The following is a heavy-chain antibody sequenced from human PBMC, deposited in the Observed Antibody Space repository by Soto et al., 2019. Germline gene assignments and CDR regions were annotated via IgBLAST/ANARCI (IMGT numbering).Heavy chain of an antibody. CDR1: GFTFGDFG. V-gene: IGHV3-49*03. CDR2: IRSKGYGGTT. CDR3: ASLTSWSQEYYYGMDV. D-gene: IGHD2-2*01. Sequence: SLRLSCTGSGFTFGDFGKSWFRQAPGKGLEWLSFIRSKGYGGTTESAASVRGRFITSRDDSKSIAYLQMNSLKTEDTAVYYCASLTSWSQEYYYGMDVWGQGTTVTVSS. J-gene: IGHJ6*02.